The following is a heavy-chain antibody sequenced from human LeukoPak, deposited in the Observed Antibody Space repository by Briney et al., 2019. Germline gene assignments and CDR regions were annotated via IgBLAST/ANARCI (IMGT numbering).Heavy chain of an antibody. CDR1: GVTLSSYW. J-gene: IGHJ1*01. CDR3: ARAPSEIGGYYPEYFRH. D-gene: IGHD3-22*01. Sequence: QPGGSLRLSCAASGVTLSSYWMHWVRQAPGKGLVWVSRIKSDGRTNYADSVKGRFTISRDNAQNTVSLQMNSLRAEDTGVYYCARAPSEIGGYYPEYFRHWGQGTLVIVSS. V-gene: IGHV3-74*01. CDR2: IKSDGRT.